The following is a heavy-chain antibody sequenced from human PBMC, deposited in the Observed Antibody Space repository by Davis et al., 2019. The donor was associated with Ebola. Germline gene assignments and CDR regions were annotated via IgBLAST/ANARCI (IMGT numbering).Heavy chain of an antibody. CDR1: GGSISSGGYS. J-gene: IGHJ4*02. V-gene: IGHV4-30-2*01. CDR3: ARGGIGYSGYDATGGFDY. D-gene: IGHD5-12*01. Sequence: MPSETLSLTCAVSGGSISSGGYSWSWIRQPPGKGLEWIGYIYHSGSTYYNPSLKSRVTISVDRSKNQFSLKLSSVTAADTAVYYCARGGIGYSGYDATGGFDYWGQGTLVTVSS. CDR2: IYHSGST.